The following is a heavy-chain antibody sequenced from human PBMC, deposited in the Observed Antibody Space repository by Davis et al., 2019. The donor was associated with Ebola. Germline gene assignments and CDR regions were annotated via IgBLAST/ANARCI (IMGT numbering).Heavy chain of an antibody. CDR1: GGSFSGYY. D-gene: IGHD2-15*01. Sequence: SETLSLTCAVYGGSFSGYYWSWIRQPPGKGLEWIGEINHSGSTNYNPSLKSRVTISVDTSKNQFSLKLSSVTAADTAVYYCARESPYCSGGSCYSGWFDPWGQGTLVTVSS. V-gene: IGHV4-34*01. J-gene: IGHJ5*02. CDR2: INHSGST. CDR3: ARESPYCSGGSCYSGWFDP.